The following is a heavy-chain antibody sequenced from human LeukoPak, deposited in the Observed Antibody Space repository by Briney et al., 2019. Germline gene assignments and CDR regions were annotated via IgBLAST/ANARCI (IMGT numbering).Heavy chain of an antibody. CDR2: INPSGGST. J-gene: IGHJ6*02. D-gene: IGHD5-12*01. Sequence: GASVKVSCKASGYTFTIYYMHWVRQAPGQGLEWMGIINPSGGSTSYAQKFQGRVTMTRDTSTSTVYMELSSLRSEDTAVYYCARGAVLGYSGYDSYYYYGMDVWGQGTTVTVSS. CDR1: GYTFTIYY. CDR3: ARGAVLGYSGYDSYYYYGMDV. V-gene: IGHV1-46*01.